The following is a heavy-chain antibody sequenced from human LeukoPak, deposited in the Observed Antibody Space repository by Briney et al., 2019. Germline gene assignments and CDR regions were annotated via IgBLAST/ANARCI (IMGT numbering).Heavy chain of an antibody. CDR2: INHSGST. J-gene: IGHJ5*02. V-gene: IGHV4-34*01. CDR1: GGSFSGYY. CDR3: ARNGRAYYDILTGYRTDNWFDP. D-gene: IGHD3-9*01. Sequence: PSETLPLTCAVYGGSFSGYYWSWIRQPPGKGLEWIGEINHSGSTNYNPSLKSRVTISVDTSKNQFSLKLSSVTAADTAVYYCARNGRAYYDILTGYRTDNWFDPWGQGTLVTVSS.